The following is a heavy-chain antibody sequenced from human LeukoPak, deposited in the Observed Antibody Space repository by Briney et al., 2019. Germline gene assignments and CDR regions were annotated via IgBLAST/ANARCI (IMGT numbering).Heavy chain of an antibody. D-gene: IGHD3-22*01. CDR3: ASPMYYYDSSTPFDI. CDR1: GGTFSSYA. V-gene: IGHV1-69*05. Sequence: SVKVSCKASGGTFSSYAISWVRQAPGQGLEWMGGIIPIFGTANYAQKFQGRVTITTDESTSTAYMELSSLRSEDTAVYYCASPMYYYDSSTPFDIWGQGTMVTVSS. J-gene: IGHJ3*02. CDR2: IIPIFGTA.